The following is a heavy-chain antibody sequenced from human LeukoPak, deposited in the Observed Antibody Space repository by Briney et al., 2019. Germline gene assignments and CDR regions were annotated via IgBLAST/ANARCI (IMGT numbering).Heavy chain of an antibody. V-gene: IGHV1-69*13. Sequence: GASVKVSCKASGGTFSSYVISWVRQAPGQGLEWMGGIIPIFGTANYAQNSQGRVTITADDSTSTAYMALSTLRSEDTAVYYCARGPLRFLGGIDYWGQGTLVTVSS. CDR3: ARGPLRFLGGIDY. CDR1: GGTFSSYV. J-gene: IGHJ4*02. D-gene: IGHD3-3*01. CDR2: IIPIFGTA.